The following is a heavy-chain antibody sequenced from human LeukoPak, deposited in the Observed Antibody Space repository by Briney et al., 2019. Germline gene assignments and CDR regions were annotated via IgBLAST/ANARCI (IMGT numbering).Heavy chain of an antibody. V-gene: IGHV1-2*02. CDR1: GYTFTGYY. D-gene: IGHD3-10*01. CDR2: INPNSGGT. CDR3: ARARFRYGSGSYGDY. Sequence: ASVKVSCKASGYTFTGYYMHWVRQAPGQALEWMGWINPNSGGTNYAQKFQGRVTMTRDTSISTAYMELSRLRSDDTAVYYCARARFRYGSGSYGDYWGQGTLVTVSS. J-gene: IGHJ4*02.